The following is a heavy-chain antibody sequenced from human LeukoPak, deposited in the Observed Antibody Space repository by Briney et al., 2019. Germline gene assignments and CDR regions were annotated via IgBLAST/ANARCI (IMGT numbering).Heavy chain of an antibody. D-gene: IGHD3-22*01. CDR3: ARDEYYYDSSGYYPI. CDR2: ISSSGGST. Sequence: GGSLRLSCAASGFTFSSYSMSWVRQAPGKGLEWVSAISSSGGSTYYADSVKGRFTISRDNSKNTLYLQMNSLRAEDTAVYYCARDEYYYDSSGYYPIWGQGTMVTVSS. V-gene: IGHV3-23*01. CDR1: GFTFSSYS. J-gene: IGHJ3*02.